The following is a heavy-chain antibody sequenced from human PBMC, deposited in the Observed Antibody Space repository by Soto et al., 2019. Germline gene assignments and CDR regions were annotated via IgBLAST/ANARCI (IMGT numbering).Heavy chain of an antibody. CDR1: GFTFSSCA. D-gene: IGHD3-22*01. V-gene: IGHV3-30-3*01. J-gene: IGHJ3*02. CDR2: ISSDGSNK. CDR3: ASEQLLAEITMISGSAFEM. Sequence: QVQLVESGGGVFQPGRSLRLSCAASGFTFSSCAMHWVRQAPGKGLEWVAIISSDGSNKYYADSVKGRFTISRDNSKNTLYLKMTSLRAEDTAVYSCASEQLLAEITMISGSAFEMRGQGTMVTVSS.